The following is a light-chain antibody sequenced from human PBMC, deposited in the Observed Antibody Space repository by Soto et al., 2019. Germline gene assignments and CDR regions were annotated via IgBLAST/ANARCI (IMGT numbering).Light chain of an antibody. CDR3: SSYAGSNNWV. CDR1: SSDVGNYKY. J-gene: IGLJ3*02. CDR2: EVS. Sequence: QSALTQSPSASGSPGQSVTISCTGTSSDVGNYKYVSWYQQHPGKAPTLMIYEVSKRPSGVSDRFSGSKSGNTASLTVSGLQAEDEADYYCSSYAGSNNWVFGGGTKLTVL. V-gene: IGLV2-8*01.